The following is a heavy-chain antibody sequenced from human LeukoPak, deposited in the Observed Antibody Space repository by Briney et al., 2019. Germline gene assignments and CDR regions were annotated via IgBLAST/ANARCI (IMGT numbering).Heavy chain of an antibody. J-gene: IGHJ6*02. Sequence: PSETLSLTCTVSGGSISSGGYYWSWILQHPGKGLEWIGYIYYSGSTNYNPSLKSRVTISVDTSKNQFSLKLSSVTAADTAVYYCARTVRDYYGMDVWGQGTTVTVSS. CDR1: GGSISSGGYY. CDR3: ARTVRDYYGMDV. CDR2: IYYSGST. D-gene: IGHD1-1*01. V-gene: IGHV4-61*08.